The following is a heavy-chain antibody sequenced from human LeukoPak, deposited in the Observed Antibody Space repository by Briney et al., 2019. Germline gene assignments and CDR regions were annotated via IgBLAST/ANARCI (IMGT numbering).Heavy chain of an antibody. CDR3: ARRGSGSYFKPYYFDY. CDR1: GGSISSGGHS. Sequence: PSQTLSLTCAVSGGSISSGGHSWSWIRQPPGKGLEWIGYIYHSGSTYYNPSLKSRVTTSVDRSKNQFSLKLSSVTAADTAVYYCARRGSGSYFKPYYFDYWGQGTLVTVSS. V-gene: IGHV4-30-2*01. D-gene: IGHD3-10*01. J-gene: IGHJ4*02. CDR2: IYHSGST.